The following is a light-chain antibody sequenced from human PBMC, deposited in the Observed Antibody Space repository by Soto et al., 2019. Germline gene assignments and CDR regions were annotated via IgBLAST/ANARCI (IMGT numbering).Light chain of an antibody. CDR2: GAS. J-gene: IGKJ1*01. CDR3: QQYGSSTWT. V-gene: IGKV3-20*01. CDR1: QSVSSSY. Sequence: EIVLTQSPGTLSLSPGERATLSCRASQSVSSSYLAWYQQKPGQAPRPLIYGASSRAIGIPDRFSSSGSGTDFTLVISRLEPEDFAVYYCQQYGSSTWTFGQGTKVEIK.